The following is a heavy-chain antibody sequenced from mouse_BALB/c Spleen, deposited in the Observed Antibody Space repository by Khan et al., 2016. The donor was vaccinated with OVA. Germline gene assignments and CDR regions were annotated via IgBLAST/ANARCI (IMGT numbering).Heavy chain of an antibody. Sequence: QVQLQQSGAELAKPGASVKMSCKASGYTFINYWILWVKQRPGQGLEWIGYINPSTGYTEYNQNFKDKATLTADKSSSTAYMQLHSLTSEDSAVYYCARRGLRWYFDYWGQGTTLTGSS. CDR2: INPSTGYT. CDR3: ARRGLRWYFDY. V-gene: IGHV1-7*01. D-gene: IGHD1-1*01. CDR1: GYTFINYW. J-gene: IGHJ2*01.